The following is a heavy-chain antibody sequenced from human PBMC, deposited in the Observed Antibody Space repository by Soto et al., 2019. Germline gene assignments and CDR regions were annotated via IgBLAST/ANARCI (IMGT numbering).Heavy chain of an antibody. CDR2: FDPEDGET. J-gene: IGHJ4*02. CDR3: ATDARAIGNLDGELSLFYY. Sequence: GVSVKVSCKVSGYTLTELSMHWVRQAPGKGLEWMGGFDPEDGETIYAQKFQGRVTMTEDTSTDTAYMELSSLRSEDTAVYYCATDARAIGNLDGELSLFYYWGQGTLVTVSS. D-gene: IGHD3-16*02. CDR1: GYTLTELS. V-gene: IGHV1-24*01.